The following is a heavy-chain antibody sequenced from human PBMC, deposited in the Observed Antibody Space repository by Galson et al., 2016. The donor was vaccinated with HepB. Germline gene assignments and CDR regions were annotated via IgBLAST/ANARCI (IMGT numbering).Heavy chain of an antibody. J-gene: IGHJ4*02. CDR2: ITNNGSAI. V-gene: IGHV3-11*01. Sequence: SLRLSCAASGFTFSEYYMSWIRQAPGKGLELVSYITNNGSAIYTADFVKGRFTISRDNAKNSLYLQMNSLRVEDTAVYYCARETPIVGASYDYWGQGTLVTVSS. CDR1: GFTFSEYY. CDR3: ARETPIVGASYDY. D-gene: IGHD1-26*01.